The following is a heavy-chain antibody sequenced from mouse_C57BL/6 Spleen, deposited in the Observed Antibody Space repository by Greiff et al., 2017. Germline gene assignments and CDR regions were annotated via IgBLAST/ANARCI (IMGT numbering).Heavy chain of an antibody. Sequence: EVQRVESGGGLVQPGGSLSLSCAASGFTFTDYYMSWVRQPPGKALEWLGFIRNKANGYTTEYSASVKGRFTISRDNSQSSLYLQMNALRAEDSATYYCARSSANWDWFAYWGQGTLVTVS. CDR1: GFTFTDYY. V-gene: IGHV7-3*01. CDR3: ARSSANWDWFAY. D-gene: IGHD4-1*01. CDR2: IRNKANGYTT. J-gene: IGHJ3*01.